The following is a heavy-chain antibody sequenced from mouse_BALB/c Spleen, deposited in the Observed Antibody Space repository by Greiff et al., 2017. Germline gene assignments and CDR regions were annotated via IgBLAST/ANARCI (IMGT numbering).Heavy chain of an antibody. CDR2: IHYSGST. CDR1: GYSITSGYS. J-gene: IGHJ3*01. V-gene: IGHV3-1*02. Sequence: DVKLVESGPDLVKPSQSLSLTCTVTGYSITSGYSWHWLRQFPGNKLEWMGYIHYSGSTNYNPSLTSRISITRDTSKNQFFLQLNSVTTEDTATYYGARGGDGWFAYWGQGTLVTVSA. CDR3: ARGGDGWFAY.